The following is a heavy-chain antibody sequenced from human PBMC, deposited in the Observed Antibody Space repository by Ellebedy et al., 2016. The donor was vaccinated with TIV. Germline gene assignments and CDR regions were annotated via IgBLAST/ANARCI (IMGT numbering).Heavy chain of an antibody. CDR1: GYTFTGYY. CDR2: INPSGGST. D-gene: IGHD3-3*01. J-gene: IGHJ6*02. CDR3: ATGLRGIFGGMDV. Sequence: ASVKVSCXASGYTFTGYYMHWVRQAPGQGLEWMGIINPSGGSTSYAQKFQGRVTMTEDTSTDTAYMELSSLRSEDTAVYYCATGLRGIFGGMDVWGQGTTVTVSS. V-gene: IGHV1-46*01.